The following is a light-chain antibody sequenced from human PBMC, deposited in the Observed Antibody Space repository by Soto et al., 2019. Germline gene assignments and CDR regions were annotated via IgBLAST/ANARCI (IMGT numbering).Light chain of an antibody. CDR3: QQYNSYSLA. J-gene: IGKJ1*01. CDR2: DAS. Sequence: DIQMTQSPSTLSASVGDRVTITCRASQSISSWLAWYQQKPGKAPKLLIYDASSLESGVPSRFSGSGSGTEFTLTISSLQPDDFATYSCQQYNSYSLAFGQGTKVEI. V-gene: IGKV1-5*01. CDR1: QSISSW.